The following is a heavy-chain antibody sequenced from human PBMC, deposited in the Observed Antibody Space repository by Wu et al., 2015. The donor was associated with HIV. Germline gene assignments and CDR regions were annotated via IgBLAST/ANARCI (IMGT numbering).Heavy chain of an antibody. CDR1: GYTFSGHY. Sequence: QVQLVQSGAEVEKPGASVKVSCKASGYTFSGHYMHWVRQAPGQGLEWMGWINPNNGGTNYVQKFQGRVTMTRDTSISTAYLELSRLRSDDTAVYYCASDPGWWGQGTLVTVSS. D-gene: IGHD2-15*01. CDR3: ASDPGW. V-gene: IGHV1-2*02. J-gene: IGHJ4*02. CDR2: INPNNGGT.